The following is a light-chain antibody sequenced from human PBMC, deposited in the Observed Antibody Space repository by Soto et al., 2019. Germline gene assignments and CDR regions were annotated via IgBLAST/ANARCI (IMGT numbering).Light chain of an antibody. Sequence: DIQMTQSPSSLSASVGDRVTISCRSSQHISTYLNWYQHKPGKAPKLLVYAASTLQCGVPSRFSGSGSGTDFRLTISSLQPEDFATYYCQQSSTIPRTFGQGTKVDLK. CDR3: QQSSTIPRT. V-gene: IGKV1-39*01. CDR1: QHISTY. CDR2: AAS. J-gene: IGKJ1*01.